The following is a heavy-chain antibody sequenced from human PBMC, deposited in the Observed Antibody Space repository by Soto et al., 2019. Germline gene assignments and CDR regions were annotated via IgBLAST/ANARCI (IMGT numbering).Heavy chain of an antibody. CDR2: INQDGNEK. CDR1: GFTFSTYW. CDR3: ASPPGY. Sequence: EVQLVESGGGLVQPGGSLRLSCAASGFTFSTYWMNWVRPAPGKGLEWVANINQDGNEKYYVDSVKGRFTISRDNAENSLYLQMNSLRAEDTAVYYCASPPGYWGQGTLVTVSS. J-gene: IGHJ4*02. V-gene: IGHV3-7*01.